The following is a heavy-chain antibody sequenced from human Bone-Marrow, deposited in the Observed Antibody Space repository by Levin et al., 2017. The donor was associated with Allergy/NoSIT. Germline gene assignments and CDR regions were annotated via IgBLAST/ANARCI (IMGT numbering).Heavy chain of an antibody. J-gene: IGHJ4*02. Sequence: WASVKVSCKASGYTFTRNYMHWVRQAPGQGLEWMGIINPSGDSATYAQKFQGRVTMTRDTSTTTVYMELSRLRSEDTAVYYCARGAYYESSGFYSNLDYWGQGTLVTVSS. CDR1: GYTFTRNY. V-gene: IGHV1-46*01. D-gene: IGHD3-22*01. CDR3: ARGAYYESSGFYSNLDY. CDR2: INPSGDSA.